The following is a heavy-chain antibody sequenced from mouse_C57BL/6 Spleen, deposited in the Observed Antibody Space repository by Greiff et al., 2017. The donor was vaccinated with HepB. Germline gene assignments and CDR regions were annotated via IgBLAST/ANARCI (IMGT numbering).Heavy chain of an antibody. CDR1: GYTFTDYY. D-gene: IGHD1-1*01. Sequence: QVQLKDSGAELVRPGASVKLSCKASGYTFTDYYINWVKQRPGQGLEWIARIYPGSGNTYYNEKFKGKATLTAEKSSSTAYMQLSSLTSEDSAVYFCARDGSSFAWFAYWGQGTLVTVSA. CDR3: ARDGSSFAWFAY. V-gene: IGHV1-76*01. J-gene: IGHJ3*01. CDR2: IYPGSGNT.